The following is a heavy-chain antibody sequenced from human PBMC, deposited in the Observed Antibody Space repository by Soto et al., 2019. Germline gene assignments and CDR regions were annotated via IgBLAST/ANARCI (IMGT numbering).Heavy chain of an antibody. CDR3: VRDSGSFSKEFRH. CDR2: IFYSGST. J-gene: IGHJ4*02. D-gene: IGHD1-26*01. Sequence: SETLSLTCAVSGGSVSSGSYYWSWIRQPPGKGLEWIGCIFYSGSTNYNPSLKSRVTISVDTSKNQISLKLTSVTAADTAVYFCVRDSGSFSKEFRHWGQGTLVTVSS. CDR1: GGSVSSGSYY. V-gene: IGHV4-61*01.